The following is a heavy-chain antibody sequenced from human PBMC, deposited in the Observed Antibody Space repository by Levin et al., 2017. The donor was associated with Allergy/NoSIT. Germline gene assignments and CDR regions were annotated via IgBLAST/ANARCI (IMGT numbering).Heavy chain of an antibody. J-gene: IGHJ5*02. CDR3: ARVVEGPYYGSGAVHYWFDP. D-gene: IGHD3-10*01. CDR2: INTNTGNP. CDR1: GYTFTSYA. V-gene: IGHV7-4-1*02. Sequence: GESLKISCKASGYTFTSYAMNWVRQAPGQGLEWMGWINTNTGNPTYAQGFTGRFVFSLDTSVSTAYLQISSLKAEDTAVYYCARVVEGPYYGSGAVHYWFDPWGQGTLVTVSS.